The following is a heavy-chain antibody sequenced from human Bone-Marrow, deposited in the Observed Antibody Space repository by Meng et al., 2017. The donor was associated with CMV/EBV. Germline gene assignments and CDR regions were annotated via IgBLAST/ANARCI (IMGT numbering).Heavy chain of an antibody. CDR3: ARDFWSGRPYYGMDV. D-gene: IGHD3-3*01. V-gene: IGHV1-69*05. CDR1: GGTFSSYA. J-gene: IGHJ6*02. Sequence: SVKVSCKASGGTFSSYAISWVRQAPGQGLEWMGGIIPIFGTANYAQKFQGRVTITTDESTSTAYMELSSLRSEDTAVYYCARDFWSGRPYYGMDVWGQGTTVPVSS. CDR2: IIPIFGTA.